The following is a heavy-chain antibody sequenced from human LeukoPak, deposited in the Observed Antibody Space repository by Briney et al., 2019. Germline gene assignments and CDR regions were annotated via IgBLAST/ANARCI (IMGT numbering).Heavy chain of an antibody. V-gene: IGHV4-39*07. J-gene: IGHJ4*02. CDR3: ARYSSSSTFFDY. CDR1: GGSISNNIYY. D-gene: IGHD6-6*01. CDR2: VYYTGST. Sequence: SETLSLTCTVSGGSISNNIYYWGWIRQPPGKGLEWIGNVYYTGSTYYNPSLKSRVTISVDTSKSQFSLRLSSVTAADTAVYYCARYSSSSTFFDYWSQGTLVTVPS.